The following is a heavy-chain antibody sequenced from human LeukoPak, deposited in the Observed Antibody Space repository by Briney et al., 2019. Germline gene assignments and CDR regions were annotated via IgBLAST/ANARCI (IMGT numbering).Heavy chain of an antibody. CDR3: ARGGNSSSFDY. J-gene: IGHJ4*02. CDR2: INHSGST. D-gene: IGHD6-6*01. CDR1: GGSFSGYY. V-gene: IGHV4-34*01. Sequence: PSETLSLTCAVYGGSFSGYYWSWIRQPPGKGLEWIGEINHSGSTNYNPSLKSRVTISADTSKNQFSLKLSSVTAADTAVYYCARGGNSSSFDYWGQGTLVTVSS.